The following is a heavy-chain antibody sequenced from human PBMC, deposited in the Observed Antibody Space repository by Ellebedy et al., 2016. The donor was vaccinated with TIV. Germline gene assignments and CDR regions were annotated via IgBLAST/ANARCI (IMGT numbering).Heavy chain of an antibody. CDR2: IYYSGST. Sequence: MPSETLSLTCTVSGGSISSSSYYWGWIRQPPGKGLEWIGSIYYSGSTNYNPSLKSRVTISVDTPKNQFSLKLSSVTAADTAVYYCARSQGYKFDHWGQGTLVTVSS. J-gene: IGHJ4*02. CDR1: GGSISSSSYY. V-gene: IGHV4-39*07. CDR3: ARSQGYKFDH. D-gene: IGHD5-24*01.